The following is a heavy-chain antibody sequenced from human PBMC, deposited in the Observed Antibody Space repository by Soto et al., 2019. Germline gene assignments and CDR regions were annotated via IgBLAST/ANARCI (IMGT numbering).Heavy chain of an antibody. CDR1: GGSVSSGSYY. D-gene: IGHD4-17*01. CDR2: IYYSGST. Sequence: QVQLQESGPGLVKPSETLSLTCTVSGGSVSSGSYYWSWIRQPPGKGLEWIGYIYYSGSTNYNPALKRRVTISVDTSKNSFSLKLSSVTAADTAVYYCASRDYGDYAHYYYGMDVWGQGTTVTVSS. CDR3: ASRDYGDYAHYYYGMDV. J-gene: IGHJ6*02. V-gene: IGHV4-61*01.